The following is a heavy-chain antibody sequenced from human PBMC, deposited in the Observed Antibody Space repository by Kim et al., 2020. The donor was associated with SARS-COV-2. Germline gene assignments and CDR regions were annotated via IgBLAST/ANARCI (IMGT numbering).Heavy chain of an antibody. Sequence: GGSLRLSCAASGFTFSSFAMSWVRQAPGKGLQWVSSISDSGDNTHYADSVKGRFTISRDNSKNTLYLQMNSPRAEDTAVYYCAKDFGYCSSSICYPPYGMDVWGQGTSVTVSS. D-gene: IGHD2-2*03. CDR2: ISDSGDNT. J-gene: IGHJ6*02. CDR3: AKDFGYCSSSICYPPYGMDV. CDR1: GFTFSSFA. V-gene: IGHV3-23*01.